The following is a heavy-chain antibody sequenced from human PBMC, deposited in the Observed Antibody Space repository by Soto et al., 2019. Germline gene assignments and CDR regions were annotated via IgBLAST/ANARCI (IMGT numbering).Heavy chain of an antibody. CDR3: EKEAIVYYDSSGYPSYFDS. J-gene: IGHJ4*02. CDR1: GFTFSSYA. D-gene: IGHD3-22*01. V-gene: IGHV3-23*01. Sequence: GESLKISCAASGFTFSSYAMSWVRQAPGKGLEWVSAISGSGGSTYYADSVKGRFTISRDNSKNTLYLQMNSLRAEDTAVYYCEKEAIVYYDSSGYPSYFDSWGQGTLVTVSS. CDR2: ISGSGGST.